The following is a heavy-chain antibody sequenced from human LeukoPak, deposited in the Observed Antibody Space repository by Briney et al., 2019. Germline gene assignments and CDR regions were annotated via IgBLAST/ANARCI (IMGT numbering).Heavy chain of an antibody. CDR2: INHSGST. CDR1: GGSFSGYY. CDR3: ARSGVYYDILTGGYNWFDP. V-gene: IGHV4-34*01. Sequence: SETLSLTCAVYGGSFSGYYWSWIRQPPGKGLEWIGEINHSGSTNYNPSLKSRVTISVDTSKNQFSLKLSSVTAADTAVYYCARSGVYYDILTGGYNWFDPWGQGTLVTVSS. J-gene: IGHJ5*02. D-gene: IGHD3-9*01.